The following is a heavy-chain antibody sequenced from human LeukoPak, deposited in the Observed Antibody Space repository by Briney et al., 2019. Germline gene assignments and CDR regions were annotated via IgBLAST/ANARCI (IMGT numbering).Heavy chain of an antibody. CDR1: GGSISSGGYY. D-gene: IGHD6-6*01. CDR3: ARFRYSSSSSFDY. V-gene: IGHV4-31*03. CDR2: IYYSGST. J-gene: IGHJ4*02. Sequence: SETLSLTCTVSGGSISSGGYYWSWIRQHPGKGLEWIGYIYYSGSTYYNPSPRSRVTISVDTSKNQFSLKLSSVTAADTAVYYCARFRYSSSSSFDYWGQGTLVTVSS.